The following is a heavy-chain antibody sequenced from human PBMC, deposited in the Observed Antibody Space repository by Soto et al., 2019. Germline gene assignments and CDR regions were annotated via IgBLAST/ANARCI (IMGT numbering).Heavy chain of an antibody. CDR1: GYSFTNYW. CDR3: ARRFCSTTSCYADQFDY. D-gene: IGHD2-2*01. CDR2: VYPGDSHT. Sequence: GESLKISCKGSGYSFTNYWIGWVRQMPGKGLEWMGIVYPGDSHTTYSPSFQGQVTISADKSISTAYLQWSSLKASDTAMYYCARRFCSTTSCYADQFDYWGQGTPVTVSS. V-gene: IGHV5-51*01. J-gene: IGHJ4*02.